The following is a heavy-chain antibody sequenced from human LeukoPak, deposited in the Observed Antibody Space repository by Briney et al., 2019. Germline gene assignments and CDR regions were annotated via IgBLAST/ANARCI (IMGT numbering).Heavy chain of an antibody. CDR1: GGTFSSYA. J-gene: IGHJ5*02. Sequence: SVKVSCKASGGTFSSYAISWVRQAPGQGLEWMGGIIPIFGTANYAQRFQGRVTITADKSTSTAYMELSSLRSEDTAVYYCARDRCRFWSGYYNWFDPWGQGTLVTVSS. D-gene: IGHD3-3*01. CDR3: ARDRCRFWSGYYNWFDP. CDR2: IIPIFGTA. V-gene: IGHV1-69*06.